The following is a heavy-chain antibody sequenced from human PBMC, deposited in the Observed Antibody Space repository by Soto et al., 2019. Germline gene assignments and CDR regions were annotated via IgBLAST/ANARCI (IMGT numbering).Heavy chain of an antibody. CDR2: INSDATTT. D-gene: IGHD4-17*01. CDR1: GFTFSTYW. Sequence: EVQLVRSGGGLVQPGGALRLSCAASGFTFSTYWMHWVRQVPGKGLLWVSRINSDATTTTYADSVQGRFTISRDNAKDTLFLQMDSLRVEDTALYYCARVTYGVNIYFDLWGRGTLVTVSS. J-gene: IGHJ2*01. V-gene: IGHV3-74*01. CDR3: ARVTYGVNIYFDL.